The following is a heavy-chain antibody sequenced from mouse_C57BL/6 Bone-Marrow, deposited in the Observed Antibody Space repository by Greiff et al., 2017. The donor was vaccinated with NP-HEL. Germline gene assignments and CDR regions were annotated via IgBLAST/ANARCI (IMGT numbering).Heavy chain of an antibody. CDR1: GYSITSGYY. CDR2: ISYDGSN. J-gene: IGHJ4*01. V-gene: IGHV3-6*01. D-gene: IGHD2-4*01. CDR3: ARVLYDYIYYAMDY. Sequence: EVQLKESGPGLVKPSQSLSLTCSVTGYSITSGYYWNWIRQFPGNKLEWMGYISYDGSNNYNPSLKNRISITRDTSKNQFFLKLNSVTTEDTATYYCARVLYDYIYYAMDYWGQGTSVTVSS.